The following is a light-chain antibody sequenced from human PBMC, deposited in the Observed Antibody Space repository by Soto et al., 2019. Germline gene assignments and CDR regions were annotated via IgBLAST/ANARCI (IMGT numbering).Light chain of an antibody. CDR1: SSDVGGYKY. CDR3: SSYTSSNTLWV. J-gene: IGLJ3*02. CDR2: EVS. V-gene: IGLV2-14*01. Sequence: QSALTQPASVSGSPGQSITISCTGTSSDVGGYKYVSWYQQHPGKAPKLMIYEVSNRPSGVSNRFSGSKSGNTASLTISGLQADDEADYYCSSYTSSNTLWVFGGGTKLTVL.